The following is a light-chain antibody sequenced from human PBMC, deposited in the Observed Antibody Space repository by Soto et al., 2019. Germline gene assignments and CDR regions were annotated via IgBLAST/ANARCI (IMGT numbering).Light chain of an antibody. Sequence: EIVLTQSTGTLSLSPGERATLSCRASQSVSSTYLAWYQQKPGQAPRLLIYGASSRATGIPDRFSGNGSGRDFTLTITRLEPEDFAMYYCQQYGGSPWTFGQGTKVDIK. CDR3: QQYGGSPWT. CDR2: GAS. V-gene: IGKV3-20*01. CDR1: QSVSSTY. J-gene: IGKJ1*01.